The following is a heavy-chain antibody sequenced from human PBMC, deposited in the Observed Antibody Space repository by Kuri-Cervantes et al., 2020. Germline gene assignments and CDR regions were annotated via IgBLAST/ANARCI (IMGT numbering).Heavy chain of an antibody. Sequence: ASVKVSCKASGYTFTSYDINWVRQATGQGLEWMGWMNPNSGNTGYAQKFQGRVTMTEDTSTDTAYMELSSLGSEDTAVYYRAAVYGGVWGQGTTVTVSS. V-gene: IGHV1-8*01. J-gene: IGHJ6*02. CDR2: MNPNSGNT. CDR3: AAVYGGV. CDR1: GYTFTSYD. D-gene: IGHD2-8*01.